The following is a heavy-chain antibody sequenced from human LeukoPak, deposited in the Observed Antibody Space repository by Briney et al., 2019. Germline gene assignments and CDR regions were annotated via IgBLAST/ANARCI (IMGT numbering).Heavy chain of an antibody. CDR2: ISYDGSNK. CDR3: ARAGDSSGWYYFDY. D-gene: IGHD6-19*01. J-gene: IGHJ4*02. Sequence: GGSLRLSCAASGFTFSSYAMHWVRQAPGKGLEWVAVISYDGSNKYYADSVKGRFTISRDNSKNTLYLQVNSLRAEDTAVYYCARAGDSSGWYYFDYWGQGTLVTVSS. V-gene: IGHV3-30-3*01. CDR1: GFTFSSYA.